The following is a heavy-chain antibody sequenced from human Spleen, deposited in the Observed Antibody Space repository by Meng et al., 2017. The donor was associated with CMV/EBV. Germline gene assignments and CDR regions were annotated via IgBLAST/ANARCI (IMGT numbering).Heavy chain of an antibody. J-gene: IGHJ6*02. CDR2: INPNSGGT. CDR3: ARDPYYVSYYYYGMDV. V-gene: IGHV1-2*02. D-gene: IGHD3-10*02. CDR1: GYTFTDYF. Sequence: ASVKVSCKASGYTFTDYFMHWVRQAPGQGLEWMGWINPNSGGTNYAQKFQGRVTMTRDTSITTAYMEMSGLISDDTAIYYCARDPYYVSYYYYGMDVWGQGTTVTVSS.